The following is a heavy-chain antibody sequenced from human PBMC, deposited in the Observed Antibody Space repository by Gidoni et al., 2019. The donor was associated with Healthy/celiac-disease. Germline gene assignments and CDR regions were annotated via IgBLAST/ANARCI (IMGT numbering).Heavy chain of an antibody. Sequence: QVQLQQSGPGLVKPSQTLSLTCAISGDSVSSNSAAWNWIRQSPSRGLEWLGRTYYRSKWYNDYAVSVKSRITINPDTSKNQFSLQLNSVTPEDTAVYYCARDDGGVLWFGELLSGFDPWGQGTLVTVSS. V-gene: IGHV6-1*01. D-gene: IGHD3-10*01. CDR3: ARDDGGVLWFGELLSGFDP. J-gene: IGHJ5*02. CDR2: TYYRSKWYN. CDR1: GDSVSSNSAA.